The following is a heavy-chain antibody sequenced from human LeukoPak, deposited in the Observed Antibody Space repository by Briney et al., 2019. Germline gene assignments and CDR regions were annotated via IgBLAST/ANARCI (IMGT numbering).Heavy chain of an antibody. V-gene: IGHV5-51*01. D-gene: IGHD2-15*01. CDR3: ARQEYCSGGSCYTWFDP. J-gene: IGHJ5*02. CDR1: GYIFTNYW. Sequence: GESLKISCKGSGYIFTNYWIGWVRQMPGKGLEWMGIIYPGDSETRYSPSFQGQVTISADKSISTDYLQWSSLKASDTAMYYCARQEYCSGGSCYTWFDPWGQGTLVTVSS. CDR2: IYPGDSET.